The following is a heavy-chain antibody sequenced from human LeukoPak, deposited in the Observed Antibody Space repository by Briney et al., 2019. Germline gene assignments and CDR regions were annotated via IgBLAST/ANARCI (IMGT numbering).Heavy chain of an antibody. V-gene: IGHV3-7*01. J-gene: IGHJ4*02. D-gene: IGHD3-16*02. CDR1: GCTFSNYW. Sequence: PGGSLRLSCVVSGCTFSNYWMDWVRQAPGKGLEWVAFIGQDGRETNYAGSVKGRFTISRENAKNSLYLQMNNLRVEDTAVYYCATRGDLSWFGALRHWSQGTVVTVSS. CDR3: ATRGDLSWFGALRH. CDR2: IGQDGRET.